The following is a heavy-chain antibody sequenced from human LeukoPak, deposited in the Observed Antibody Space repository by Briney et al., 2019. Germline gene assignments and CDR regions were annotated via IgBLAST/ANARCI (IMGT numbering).Heavy chain of an antibody. D-gene: IGHD3-10*01. CDR2: IYYSGST. V-gene: IGHV4-39*07. CDR3: ARDWVVGSGNVFDI. J-gene: IGHJ3*02. CDR1: GGSISSSSYS. Sequence: SETLSLTCTVSGGSISSSSYSWGWIRQPPGKGLEWIGSIYYSGSTYYNPSLKSRVTISVDTSKNQFSLKLSSVTAADTAVYYCARDWVVGSGNVFDIWGQGTSVTVSS.